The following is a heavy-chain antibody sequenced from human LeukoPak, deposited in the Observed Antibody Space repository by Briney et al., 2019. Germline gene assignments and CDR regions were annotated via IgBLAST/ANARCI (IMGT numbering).Heavy chain of an antibody. CDR3: ARNQRRLDF. CDR2: ISSSSSTI. D-gene: IGHD6-25*01. CDR1: GFTFSSYS. V-gene: IGHV3-48*04. Sequence: HPGGSLRLSCAASGFTFSSYSMNWVRQAPGKGLEWVSYISSSSSTIYYADSVKGRFTISRDNAKNSLYLQVNSLSAEDTAVYYCARNQRRLDFWGQGTLVTVSS. J-gene: IGHJ4*02.